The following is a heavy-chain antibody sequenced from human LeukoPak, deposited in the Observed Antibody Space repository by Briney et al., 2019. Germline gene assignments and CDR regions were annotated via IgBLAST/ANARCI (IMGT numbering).Heavy chain of an antibody. CDR3: ARGRSSSSSDDY. CDR1: GGSISSGGYY. D-gene: IGHD6-6*01. J-gene: IGHJ4*02. CDR2: IYHSGST. V-gene: IGHV4-30-2*01. Sequence: SQTLSLTCTVSGGSISSGGYYWGWIRQPPGKGLEWIGYIYHSGSTYYNPSLKSRVTISVDRSKNQFSLKLSSVTAADTAVYYCARGRSSSSSDDYWGQGTLVTVSS.